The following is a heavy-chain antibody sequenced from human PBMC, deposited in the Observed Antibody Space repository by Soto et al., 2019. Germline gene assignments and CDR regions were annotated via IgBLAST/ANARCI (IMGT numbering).Heavy chain of an antibody. CDR2: IIPIFDTA. V-gene: IGHV1-69*12. Sequence: QVQLVQSGAEVKKPGSSVKVSCKASGGTFSSYAISWVRQAPGQGLEWMGGIIPIFDTANYAQTFQGRVTITADESTSTAYMELSSLRSEDTAVYYCARDAYCGSACYPPYWYFDLWGRGTLVTVSS. J-gene: IGHJ2*01. CDR3: ARDAYCGSACYPPYWYFDL. CDR1: GGTFSSYA. D-gene: IGHD2-21*02.